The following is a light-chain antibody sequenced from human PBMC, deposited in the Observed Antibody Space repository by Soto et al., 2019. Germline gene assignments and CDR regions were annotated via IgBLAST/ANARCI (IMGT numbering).Light chain of an antibody. Sequence: DIQTTQSPSSLSASVGDRVTITCQASQNINNYLNWYQQKPGRAPKLLIYDASNLEAGVPSRFRGSGSGTDFTFTISRLQPEDIATYYCQQYYSYPRTFGQGTKV. CDR1: QNINNY. CDR3: QQYYSYPRT. J-gene: IGKJ1*01. CDR2: DAS. V-gene: IGKV1-33*01.